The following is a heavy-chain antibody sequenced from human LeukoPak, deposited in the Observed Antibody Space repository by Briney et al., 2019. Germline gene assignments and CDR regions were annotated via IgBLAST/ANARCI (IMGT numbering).Heavy chain of an antibody. CDR3: ARVGMATTKGLSFDY. CDR2: IYYSGST. D-gene: IGHD5-24*01. Sequence: SETLSLTCTVSGGSISSGDYYWSWIRQPPGKGLEWIGYIYYSGSTNYNPSLKSRVTISVDTSKNQFSLKLSSVTAADTAVYYCARVGMATTKGLSFDYWGQGTLVTVSS. CDR1: GGSISSGDYY. J-gene: IGHJ4*02. V-gene: IGHV4-61*08.